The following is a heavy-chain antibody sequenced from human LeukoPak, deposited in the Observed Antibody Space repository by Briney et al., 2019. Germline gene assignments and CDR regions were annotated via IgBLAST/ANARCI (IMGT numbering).Heavy chain of an antibody. CDR2: IKQDGSEK. V-gene: IGHV3-7*01. CDR3: ARGIKQQLWPHDAFDI. CDR1: GFTFSSYW. Sequence: GGSLRLSCAASGFTFSSYWMSWVRQAPGKGLEWVANIKQDGSEKYYVDSVKGRFTISRDNAKNSLYLQMNSLRAEDTAVYYCARGIKQQLWPHDAFDIWGQGTMVTVSS. D-gene: IGHD6-13*01. J-gene: IGHJ3*02.